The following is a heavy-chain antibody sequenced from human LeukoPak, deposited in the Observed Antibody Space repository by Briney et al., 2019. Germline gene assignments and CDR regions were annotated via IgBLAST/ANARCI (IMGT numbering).Heavy chain of an antibody. Sequence: GGSLRLSCAASGFTFSTYGMNWVHQAPGKGLEWVSGISPSGEITYYTDSVKGRFTISRDNSKHTVSLQMNSLRGEDTAIYYCAKGPFFYYDASGYNYFDLWGQGTLVTVSS. J-gene: IGHJ4*02. V-gene: IGHV3-23*01. CDR1: GFTFSTYG. D-gene: IGHD3-22*01. CDR3: AKGPFFYYDASGYNYFDL. CDR2: ISPSGEIT.